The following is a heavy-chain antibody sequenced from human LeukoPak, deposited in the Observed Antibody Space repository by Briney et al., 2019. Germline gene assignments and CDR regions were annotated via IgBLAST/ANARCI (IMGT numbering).Heavy chain of an antibody. J-gene: IGHJ4*02. CDR3: AKDLYVVVVAAMIDY. D-gene: IGHD2-15*01. V-gene: IGHV3-23*01. Sequence: GGSLRLSCAAAGFTFSTYAMSWVRQAPGKGLEWVSGITGNGGTTHHADSVKGRFTISRDNSKNTLYLQMNSLRAEDTAVYYCAKDLYVVVVAAMIDYWGQGTLVTVSS. CDR2: ITGNGGTT. CDR1: GFTFSTYA.